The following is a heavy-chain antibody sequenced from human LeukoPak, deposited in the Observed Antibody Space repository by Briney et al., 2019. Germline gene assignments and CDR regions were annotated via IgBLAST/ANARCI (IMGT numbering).Heavy chain of an antibody. D-gene: IGHD3-16*01. Sequence: GGSLRLSCAASGFTVSSNYVSWVRQAPGKGLEWVSVIYSDGRTYYADSVKGRFIISRDNSKNTLYLQMNSLRAEDTAMYYCARVTSLGDWYFDLWGRGTLVPVSS. J-gene: IGHJ2*01. V-gene: IGHV3-66*01. CDR1: GFTVSSNY. CDR2: IYSDGRT. CDR3: ARVTSLGDWYFDL.